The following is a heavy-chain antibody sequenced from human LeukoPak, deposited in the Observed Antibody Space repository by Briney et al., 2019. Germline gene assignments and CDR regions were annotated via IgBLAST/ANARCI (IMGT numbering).Heavy chain of an antibody. J-gene: IGHJ3*02. Sequence: SETLSLTCTVSGGSISSYYWSWIRQPAGKGLEGIGRIYTSGSTNYNPSLKSRVTISVDTSKNQFSLKLSSVTAADTAVYYCARDRGIKYSSIQRADDAFDIWGQGTMVTVSS. CDR2: IYTSGST. D-gene: IGHD6-19*01. V-gene: IGHV4-4*07. CDR3: ARDRGIKYSSIQRADDAFDI. CDR1: GGSISSYY.